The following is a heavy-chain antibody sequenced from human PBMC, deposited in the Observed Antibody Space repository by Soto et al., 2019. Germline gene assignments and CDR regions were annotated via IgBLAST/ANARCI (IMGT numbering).Heavy chain of an antibody. J-gene: IGHJ4*02. D-gene: IGHD6-6*01. CDR3: ARFSTGNIAARIEDYFDY. Sequence: SETLSLTCTVSGGSISSYYWSWIRQPPGKGLEWIGYIYYSGSTNYNPSLKSRVTISVDTSKNQFSLKLSSVTAADTAVYYCARFSTGNIAARIEDYFDYWGQGTLVTVSS. CDR1: GGSISSYY. CDR2: IYYSGST. V-gene: IGHV4-59*01.